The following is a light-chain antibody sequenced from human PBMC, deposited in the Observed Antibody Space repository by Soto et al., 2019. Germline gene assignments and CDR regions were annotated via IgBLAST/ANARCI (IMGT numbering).Light chain of an antibody. J-gene: IGKJ1*01. V-gene: IGKV3-20*01. CDR1: QTVSSN. CDR3: QQYGSSPQT. Sequence: IVTTQSPATLSVSPGQRATLSYGASQTVSSNLAWYQQKPGQAPRLLIYGASTRATGIPDRFSGSGSGTDFTLTISRLEPEDFAVYYCQQYGSSPQTFGQGTKVDIK. CDR2: GAS.